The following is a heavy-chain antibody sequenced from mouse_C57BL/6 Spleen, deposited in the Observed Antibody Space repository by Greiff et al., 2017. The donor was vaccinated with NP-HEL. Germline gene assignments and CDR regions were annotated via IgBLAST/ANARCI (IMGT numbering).Heavy chain of an antibody. Sequence: DVQLQESGPGLVKPSQSLSLTCSVTGYSITSGYYWNWIRQFPGNKLEWMGYISYDGSNNYNPSLKNRISITRDTSKNQFFLKLNSVTTEDTATYYCASKTRWYFDVWGTGTTVTVSS. D-gene: IGHD1-3*01. CDR3: ASKTRWYFDV. CDR1: GYSITSGYY. J-gene: IGHJ1*03. V-gene: IGHV3-6*01. CDR2: ISYDGSN.